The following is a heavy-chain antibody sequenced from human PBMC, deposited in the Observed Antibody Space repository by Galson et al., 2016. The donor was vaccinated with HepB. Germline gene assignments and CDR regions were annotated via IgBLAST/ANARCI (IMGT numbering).Heavy chain of an antibody. CDR2: ISDYGTNI. CDR1: GLTLSKYA. D-gene: IGHD3-16*01. CDR3: STWGFTLGIDH. J-gene: IGHJ4*02. V-gene: IGHV3-30-3*02. Sequence: SLRLSCAMSGLTLSKYAMQWVRQAPGKGLEWVAVISDYGTNINYADSVKGRFTISRDNSDETLFLQMHSLKTEDTATYYCSTWGFTLGIDHWGRGIQVTVSS.